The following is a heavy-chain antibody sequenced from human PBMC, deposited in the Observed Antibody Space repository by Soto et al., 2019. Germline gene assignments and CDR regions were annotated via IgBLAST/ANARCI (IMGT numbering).Heavy chain of an antibody. CDR1: GFTFSDYY. CDR3: ARGSSIAAVNWFDP. CDR2: ISSSGSTI. Sequence: LRLSCAASGFTFSDYYMSWIRQAPGKGLEWVSYISSSGSTIYYADSVKGRFTISRDNAKNSLYLQMNSLRAEDTAVYYCARGSSIAAVNWFDPWGQGTLVTVSS. J-gene: IGHJ5*02. V-gene: IGHV3-11*01. D-gene: IGHD6-13*01.